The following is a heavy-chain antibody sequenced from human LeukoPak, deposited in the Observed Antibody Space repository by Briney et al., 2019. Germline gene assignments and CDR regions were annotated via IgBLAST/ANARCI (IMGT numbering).Heavy chain of an antibody. CDR2: INHSGST. V-gene: IGHV4-34*01. J-gene: IGHJ3*02. CDR3: ARGGRYYGSGSPGAFDI. D-gene: IGHD3-10*01. Sequence: SETLSLTCAVYGGSFSGYYWSWIRQPPRKGLEWIGEINHSGSTNYNPSLKSRVTISVDTSKNQFSLKLSSVTAADTAVYYCARGGRYYGSGSPGAFDIWGQGTMVTVSS. CDR1: GGSFSGYY.